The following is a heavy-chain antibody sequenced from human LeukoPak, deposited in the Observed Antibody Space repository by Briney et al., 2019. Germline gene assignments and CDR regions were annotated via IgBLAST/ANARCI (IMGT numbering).Heavy chain of an antibody. CDR3: AKDQMILLWFGELGSFDY. CDR1: GFTFSSCA. CDR2: ISGSGGST. J-gene: IGHJ4*02. D-gene: IGHD3-10*01. Sequence: GGSLRLSCAASGFTFSSCAMSWVRQAPGKGLEWVSTISGSGGSTYSADSVKGRFSISRDNSKNTLYLQMNNLRAEDTAVYYCAKDQMILLWFGELGSFDYWGQGTLVTVSS. V-gene: IGHV3-23*01.